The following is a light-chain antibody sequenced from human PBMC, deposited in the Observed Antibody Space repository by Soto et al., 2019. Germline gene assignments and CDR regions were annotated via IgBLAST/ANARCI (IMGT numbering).Light chain of an antibody. CDR3: CSHAGSHTWV. Sequence: HSALTQPRSVSESPGQSVTISCTGTSGDVGGYNYVSWYQQHPGKAPKVIIYDVSKRPSGVPDRFSGSKSGNTASLTISGLQAEDEADYYCCSHAGSHTWVFGGGTQLTVL. CDR2: DVS. J-gene: IGLJ3*02. V-gene: IGLV2-11*01. CDR1: SGDVGGYNY.